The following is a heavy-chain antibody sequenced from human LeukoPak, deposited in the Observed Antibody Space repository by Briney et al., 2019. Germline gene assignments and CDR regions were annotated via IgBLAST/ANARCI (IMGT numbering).Heavy chain of an antibody. Sequence: SETLSLTCTVSGVSISSYYWSWIRQPAGKGLEWIGRIHTSGSTNYNPSLKSRVTMSVDTSKNEFSLKLSSVTAADTAVYYCARDRYYYDSSGYCRFDYWGQGTLVTVSS. CDR3: ARDRYYYDSSGYCRFDY. D-gene: IGHD3-22*01. CDR2: IHTSGST. CDR1: GVSISSYY. V-gene: IGHV4-4*07. J-gene: IGHJ4*02.